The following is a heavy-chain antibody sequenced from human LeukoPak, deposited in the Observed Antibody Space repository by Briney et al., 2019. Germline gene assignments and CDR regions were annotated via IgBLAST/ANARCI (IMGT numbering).Heavy chain of an antibody. J-gene: IGHJ4*02. V-gene: IGHV4-34*01. CDR2: INHSGST. CDR3: ARGGFSSGYYYFDY. CDR1: GGSFSGYY. Sequence: PSETLSLTCAVYGGSFSGYYWSWIRQPPGKGLEWIGEINHSGSTNYNPSLKSRVTISVDTSKNQFSLKLSSVTAADTAAYYCARGGFSSGYYYFDYWGQGTLVTVSS. D-gene: IGHD3-22*01.